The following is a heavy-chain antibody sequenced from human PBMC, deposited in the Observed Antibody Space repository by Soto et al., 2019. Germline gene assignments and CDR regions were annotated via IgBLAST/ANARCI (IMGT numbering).Heavy chain of an antibody. D-gene: IGHD3-10*01. CDR1: GDTFNFYT. J-gene: IGHJ4*02. V-gene: IGHV1-69*02. Sequence: QVQLVQSGAEVKKPGSSVRVSCTASGDTFNFYTISWVRQVPGQGPEWMGRIIPMRGMSNYAQKCQGRATXXXHXSTSTVYMNLGGLTSEDTAVYYCATNYGSGSTHFDYWGQGTLVTVSS. CDR3: ATNYGSGSTHFDY. CDR2: IIPMRGMS.